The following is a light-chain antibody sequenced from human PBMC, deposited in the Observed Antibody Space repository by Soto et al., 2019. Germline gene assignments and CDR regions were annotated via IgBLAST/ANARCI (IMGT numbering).Light chain of an antibody. J-gene: IGKJ5*01. Sequence: EIVMTQSPATLSVSPGERATLSCRASQSVSGNLAWYQQKPGQAPRLLIYGASTRATGIPARFSGSGSGTEFTLTITSLQSEDFAVDYCQQYNNWPPITFGQGTRQEIK. V-gene: IGKV3-15*01. CDR3: QQYNNWPPIT. CDR1: QSVSGN. CDR2: GAS.